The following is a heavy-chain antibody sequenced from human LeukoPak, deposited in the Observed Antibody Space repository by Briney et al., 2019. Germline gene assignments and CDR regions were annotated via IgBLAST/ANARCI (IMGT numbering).Heavy chain of an antibody. CDR1: GFTFSNAW. J-gene: IGHJ4*02. Sequence: GSLRLSCAASGFTFSNAWVSWVRQPPGKGLEWIGEINHSGSTNYNPSLKSRVTISVDTSKNQFSLKLSSVTAADTAVYYCARGPLLGYWGQGTLVTVSS. CDR2: INHSGST. V-gene: IGHV4-34*01. CDR3: ARGPLLGY.